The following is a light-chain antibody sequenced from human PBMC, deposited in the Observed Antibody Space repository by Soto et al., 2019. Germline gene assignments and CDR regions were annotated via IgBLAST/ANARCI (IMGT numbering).Light chain of an antibody. CDR1: SSDVGGYHY. CDR2: DVS. V-gene: IGLV2-11*01. Sequence: QSALTQPRSVSGSPGQSVTISCTGTSSDVGGYHYVSWYQQHPGKAPKLMIYDVSKRPSGVPDRFSGSKSVNTASLTISGLQAEDEADYYCCSYAGSYTVVFGGGTKLTVL. J-gene: IGLJ2*01. CDR3: CSYAGSYTVV.